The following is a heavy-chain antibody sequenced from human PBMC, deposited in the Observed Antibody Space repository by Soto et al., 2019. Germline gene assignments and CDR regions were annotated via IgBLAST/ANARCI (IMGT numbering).Heavy chain of an antibody. V-gene: IGHV1-3*01. CDR2: INAGNGNT. CDR3: ARDPTVVTGYYYYGVDV. J-gene: IGHJ6*02. CDR1: GYAFTSYA. D-gene: IGHD4-17*01. Sequence: ASVKVSCKATGYAFTSYAMHWGRQAPGQRLEWMGWINAGNGNTKYSQKFQGRVTITRDTSASTAYMELSSLRSEDTAVYYCARDPTVVTGYYYYGVDVWGQGTTVTVSS.